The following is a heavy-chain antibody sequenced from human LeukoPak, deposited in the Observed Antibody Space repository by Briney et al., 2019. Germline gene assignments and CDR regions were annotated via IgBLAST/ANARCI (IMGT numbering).Heavy chain of an antibody. V-gene: IGHV4-59*01. CDR2: IYYSGST. CDR3: ARETNYYDSSGYSDNWFDP. CDR1: GGSISSYY. Sequence: SETLSLTCTVSGGSISSYYWSWIRQPPGKGLEGLGYIYYSGSTNYNPSLKSRVTISVDTSKNQFSLKLSSVTAADTAVYYCARETNYYDSSGYSDNWFDPWGQGTLVTVSS. J-gene: IGHJ5*02. D-gene: IGHD3-22*01.